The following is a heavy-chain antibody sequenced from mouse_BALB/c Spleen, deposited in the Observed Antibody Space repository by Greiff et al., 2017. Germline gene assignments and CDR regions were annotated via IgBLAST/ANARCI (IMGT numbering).Heavy chain of an antibody. CDR2: ISSGSSTI. D-gene: IGHD4-1*01. J-gene: IGHJ3*01. CDR1: GFTFSSFG. CDR3: ARSQAGPWFAY. Sequence: DVMLVESGGGLVQPGGSRKLSCAASGFTFSSFGMHWVRQAPDKGLEWVAYISSGSSTIYYADTVKGRFTISRDNPKSTLFLQMTSLRSEDTAMYYCARSQAGPWFAYWGQGTLVTVSA. V-gene: IGHV5-17*02.